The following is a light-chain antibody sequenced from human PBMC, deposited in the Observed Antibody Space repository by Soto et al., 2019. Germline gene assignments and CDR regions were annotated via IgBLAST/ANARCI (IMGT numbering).Light chain of an antibody. V-gene: IGKV1-12*01. J-gene: IGKJ1*01. Sequence: IQMTQSPSSISASVGDRVTITCRASQPISSWLAWYQQVPGQAPYLLIYPASTLHTGVPSRFSGRGSGTDFTLTINNLQREDFADYFCQQTYSNLWTFGQGTKVDIK. CDR1: QPISSW. CDR2: PAS. CDR3: QQTYSNLWT.